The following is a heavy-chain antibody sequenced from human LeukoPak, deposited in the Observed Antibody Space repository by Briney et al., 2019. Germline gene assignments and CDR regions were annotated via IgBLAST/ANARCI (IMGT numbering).Heavy chain of an antibody. CDR1: GFTFSSYG. Sequence: GGSLRLSCAASGFTFSSYGMHWVRQAPGKGLEWVAVISYDGSNKYYADSVKGRFTISRDNSKNTLYLQMNSLRAEDTAVYYCAKHPTRNHYDIGAWFDPWGQGTLVTVSS. J-gene: IGHJ5*02. CDR3: AKHPTRNHYDIGAWFDP. CDR2: ISYDGSNK. D-gene: IGHD3-9*01. V-gene: IGHV3-30*18.